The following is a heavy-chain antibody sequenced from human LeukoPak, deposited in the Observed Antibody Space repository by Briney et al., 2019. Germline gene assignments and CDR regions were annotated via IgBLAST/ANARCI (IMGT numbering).Heavy chain of an antibody. J-gene: IGHJ5*02. Sequence: SETLSLTCNVSGYSISRGYYWGWIRQPPGKGLEWIGSVHHTGSTYYNPSLRSRVSISVDKSTNHISLEVTSVTAADTAVYYCARDWGFGDSEDWFDPWGQGTLVTVSS. CDR1: GYSISRGYY. CDR2: VHHTGST. V-gene: IGHV4-38-2*02. D-gene: IGHD3-10*01. CDR3: ARDWGFGDSEDWFDP.